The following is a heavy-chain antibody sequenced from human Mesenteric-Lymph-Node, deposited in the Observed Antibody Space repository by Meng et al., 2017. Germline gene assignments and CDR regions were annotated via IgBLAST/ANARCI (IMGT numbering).Heavy chain of an antibody. J-gene: IGHJ4*02. CDR3: TRSLTRLPHDY. V-gene: IGHV3-49*04. CDR1: GFTFGDYA. D-gene: IGHD6-6*01. Sequence: GGSLRLSCTASGFTFGDYAMSWVRQAPGKGLEWVGFIRSKAYGGTTEYAASVKGRFTISRDDSKSIAYLQMNSLKTEDTAVYYCTRSLTRLPHDYWGQGTLVTVSS. CDR2: IRSKAYGGTT.